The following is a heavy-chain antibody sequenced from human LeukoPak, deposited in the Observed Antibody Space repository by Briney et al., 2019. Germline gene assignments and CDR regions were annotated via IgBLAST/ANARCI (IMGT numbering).Heavy chain of an antibody. CDR1: GFTFSSYG. J-gene: IGHJ4*02. D-gene: IGHD3-9*01. CDR3: AKRFDILTGYVDY. V-gene: IGHV3-33*06. CDR2: IWYDGSNK. Sequence: GGSLRLSCAASGFTFSSYGMHWVRQAPGKGLEWVAVIWYDGSNKYYADSVKGRFTISRDNSKNTLYLQMNSLRAEDTAVYYCAKRFDILTGYVDYWGQGTLVTVSS.